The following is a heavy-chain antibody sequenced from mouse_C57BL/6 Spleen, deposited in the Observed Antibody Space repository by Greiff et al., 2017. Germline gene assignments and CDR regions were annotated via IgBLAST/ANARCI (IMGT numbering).Heavy chain of an antibody. CDR2: INPSSGYT. CDR1: GYTFTSYW. CDR3: ARGDWDHAMDD. J-gene: IGHJ4*01. V-gene: IGHV1-7*01. D-gene: IGHD4-1*01. Sequence: VQLQESGAELAKPGASVKLSCKASGYTFTSYWMHWVKQRPGQGLEWIGYINPSSGYTKYNQKFKDKATLTADKSSSTAYMQLSSLTYEDSAVYSSARGDWDHAMDDWGQGTSAPFSS.